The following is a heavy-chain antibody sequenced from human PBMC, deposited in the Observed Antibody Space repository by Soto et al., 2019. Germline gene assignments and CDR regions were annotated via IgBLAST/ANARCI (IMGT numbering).Heavy chain of an antibody. D-gene: IGHD6-19*01. J-gene: IGHJ4*02. V-gene: IGHV3-11*01. CDR3: ARAGGSGWSLDY. CDR1: GYIFSDYY. Sequence: QGQLVESGGGLVQPGGSLRLSCAASGYIFSDYYMTWIRQAPGKGLEWVSYISTSVTIISYADSVKGRFTISRDDAKNSLYPQMNSLKADDTAIYDCARAGGSGWSLDYWGQGTLVTVSS. CDR2: ISTSVTII.